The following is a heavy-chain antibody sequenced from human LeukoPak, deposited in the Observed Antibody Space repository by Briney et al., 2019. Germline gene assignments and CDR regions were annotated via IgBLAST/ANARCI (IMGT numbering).Heavy chain of an antibody. CDR3: ARDVIARNYYYYMDV. D-gene: IGHD2-15*01. J-gene: IGHJ6*03. V-gene: IGHV3-7*01. Sequence: GWSLRLSCAASGYIFSSYWMGWVRQAPGKGLEWVANIKEDGSEKDHVDSVKGRFTISRDNAKNSLYLQMNSLRAEDTAVYYCARDVIARNYYYYMDVWGKGTTVTVSS. CDR1: GYIFSSYW. CDR2: IKEDGSEK.